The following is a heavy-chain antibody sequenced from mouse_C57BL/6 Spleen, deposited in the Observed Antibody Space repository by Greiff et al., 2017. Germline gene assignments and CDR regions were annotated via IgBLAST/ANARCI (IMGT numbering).Heavy chain of an antibody. CDR3: ARQGYYGAYWYFDV. D-gene: IGHD1-1*01. J-gene: IGHJ1*03. CDR2: ISSGGSYT. CDR1: GFTFSSYG. V-gene: IGHV5-6*01. Sequence: EVMLVESGGDLVKPGGSLKLSCAASGFTFSSYGMSWVRQTPDKRLEWVATISSGGSYTYYPDSVKGRFTISRDNAKNTLYLQMSSLKSEDTAMYYCARQGYYGAYWYFDVWGTGTTVTVSS.